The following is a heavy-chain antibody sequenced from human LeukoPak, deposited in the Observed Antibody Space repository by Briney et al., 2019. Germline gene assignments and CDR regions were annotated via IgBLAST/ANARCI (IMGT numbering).Heavy chain of an antibody. CDR3: AKDGYDSSGYGYFQH. CDR2: IWYDGSNK. V-gene: IGHV3-33*06. Sequence: GGSLRLSCAASGFTFSSYGMHWVRQAPGKGLEWVAVIWYDGSNKYHADSVKGRFTISRDNSKNTLYLQMNSLRAEDTAVYYCAKDGYDSSGYGYFQHWGQGTLVTVSS. J-gene: IGHJ1*01. CDR1: GFTFSSYG. D-gene: IGHD3-22*01.